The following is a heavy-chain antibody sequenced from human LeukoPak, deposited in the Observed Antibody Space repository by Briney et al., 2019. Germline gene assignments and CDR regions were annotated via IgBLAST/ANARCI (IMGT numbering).Heavy chain of an antibody. V-gene: IGHV4-61*02. CDR3: ARAQVVVAAPRYYYYYTYV. D-gene: IGHD2-15*01. CDR2: IYTSGST. Sequence: SQTLSLTCPVSGGSISSGSCYWSWIRQPAGKGLEWIGRIYTSGSTNYNPSLKSRVTISVDTSKNQFSLKLSSVTAADTAVYYCARAQVVVAAPRYYYYYTYVWGKGTTVTVSS. CDR1: GGSISSGSCY. J-gene: IGHJ6*03.